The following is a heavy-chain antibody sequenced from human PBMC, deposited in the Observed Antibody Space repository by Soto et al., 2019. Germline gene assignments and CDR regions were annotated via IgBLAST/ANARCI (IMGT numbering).Heavy chain of an antibody. J-gene: IGHJ4*02. CDR3: ARDQGYYDSSGDYEYFDY. CDR1: GGTFSSCA. D-gene: IGHD3-22*01. Sequence: SVKVSCKASGGTFSSCAISWVRQAPGQGLEWMGGIIPIFGTANYAQKFQGRVTITADKSTSTAYMELSSLRSEDTAVYYCARDQGYYDSSGDYEYFDYWGQGTLVTVSS. V-gene: IGHV1-69*06. CDR2: IIPIFGTA.